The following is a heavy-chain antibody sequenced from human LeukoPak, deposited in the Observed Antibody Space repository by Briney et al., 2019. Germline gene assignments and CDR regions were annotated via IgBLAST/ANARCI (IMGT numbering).Heavy chain of an antibody. J-gene: IGHJ5*02. V-gene: IGHV3-30*19. D-gene: IGHD3-22*01. CDR3: ARATMIATNWFDP. CDR1: GFTFSSHG. CDR2: IWSDGSTK. Sequence: PGGSLRLSCAASGFTFSSHGMHWVRQAPGKGLEWVAVIWSDGSTKYYADSVKGRFTISRDNSKNTLYLQMNSLRAEDTAVYYCARATMIATNWFDPWGQGTLVTVSS.